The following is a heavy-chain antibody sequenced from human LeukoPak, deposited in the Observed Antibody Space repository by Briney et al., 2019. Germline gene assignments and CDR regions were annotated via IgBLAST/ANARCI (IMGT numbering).Heavy chain of an antibody. V-gene: IGHV3-23*01. Sequence: GGSLRLSCAASGFTFSSYAMSWVRQAPGKGLEWVSAISGSGGSTYYADSVKGRFTISRDNSKNTLYLQMNSLRAEDTAVYYCAKDPRQWLDTKDAFDIWGQGTMVTVSS. CDR2: ISGSGGST. D-gene: IGHD6-19*01. CDR1: GFTFSSYA. J-gene: IGHJ3*02. CDR3: AKDPRQWLDTKDAFDI.